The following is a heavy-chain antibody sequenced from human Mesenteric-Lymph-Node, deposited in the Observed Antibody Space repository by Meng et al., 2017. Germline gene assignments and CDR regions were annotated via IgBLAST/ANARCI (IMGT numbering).Heavy chain of an antibody. J-gene: IGHJ6*02. D-gene: IGHD3-10*01. V-gene: IGHV4-59*01. Sequence: SETLSLTCIVSGGSISGEHWSWIRQPPGKGLEWIGNIYYSGNTNYNPALKSRVTISVDTSKNQISLEVTSVTAADTAVYYCARGPHYYGFGYGLDVWGQGTTVTVSS. CDR3: ARGPHYYGFGYGLDV. CDR2: IYYSGNT. CDR1: GGSISGEH.